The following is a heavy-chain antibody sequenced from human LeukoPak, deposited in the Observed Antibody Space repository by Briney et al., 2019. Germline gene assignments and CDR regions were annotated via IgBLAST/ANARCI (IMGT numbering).Heavy chain of an antibody. J-gene: IGHJ4*02. CDR1: GFTFDDYA. CDR2: ISWNSGSI. D-gene: IGHD4-23*01. CDR3: AKDISDYGGNGGIDY. Sequence: PGRSLRLSCAASGFTFDDYAMHWVRQAPGKGLEWVSGISWNSGSIGYADSMKGRFTISRDNSKNSLYLQMNSLRTEDTALYYCAKDISDYGGNGGIDYWGQGTLVTVSS. V-gene: IGHV3-9*01.